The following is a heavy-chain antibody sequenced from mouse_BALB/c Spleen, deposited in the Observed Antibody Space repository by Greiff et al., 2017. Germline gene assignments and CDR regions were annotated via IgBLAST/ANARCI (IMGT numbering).Heavy chain of an antibody. Sequence: EVKVEESGGGLVQPGGSRKLSCAASGFTFSSFGMHWVRQAPEKGLEWVAYISSGSSTIYYADTVKGRFIISRDNPKNTLFLQMTSLRSEDTAMYYCAGGYYAMDYWGQGTSVSVSS. V-gene: IGHV5-17*02. CDR2: ISSGSSTI. CDR3: AGGYYAMDY. CDR1: GFTFSSFG. J-gene: IGHJ4*01.